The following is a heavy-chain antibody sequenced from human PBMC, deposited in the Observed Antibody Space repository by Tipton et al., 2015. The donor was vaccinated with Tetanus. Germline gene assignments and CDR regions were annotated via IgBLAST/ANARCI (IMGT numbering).Heavy chain of an antibody. Sequence: SLRLSCSASGFTFNRSAMHWVRQVPGKGLEDVSVISGNGGSIEYADSVKGRFTISRDNSKSTLYLQMSGLRTGDTAVYFCVKDGQEETWGQGTTVTVSS. CDR3: VKDGQEET. CDR1: GFTFNRSA. J-gene: IGHJ3*01. CDR2: ISGNGGSI. V-gene: IGHV3-64D*08.